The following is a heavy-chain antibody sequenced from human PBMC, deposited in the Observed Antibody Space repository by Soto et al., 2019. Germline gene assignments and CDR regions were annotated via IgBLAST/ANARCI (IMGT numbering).Heavy chain of an antibody. CDR1: GFTFSSYG. CDR3: ARDITGNRDYYYYGMDV. D-gene: IGHD3-10*01. V-gene: IGHV3-33*01. CDR2: IWYDGSSK. J-gene: IGHJ6*02. Sequence: PGGSLRLSCAASGFTFSSYGMHWVRQAPGKGLEWVAVIWYDGSSKYYADSVKGRFTISRDNSKNTLYLQMNSLRAEDTAVYYCARDITGNRDYYYYGMDVWDQGTTVTVSS.